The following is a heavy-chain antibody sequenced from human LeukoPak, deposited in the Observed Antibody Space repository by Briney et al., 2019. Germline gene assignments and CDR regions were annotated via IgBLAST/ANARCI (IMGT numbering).Heavy chain of an antibody. D-gene: IGHD2-2*01. V-gene: IGHV3-30*03. CDR1: GFTFSSYG. J-gene: IGHJ5*02. Sequence: PGGSLRLSCAASGFTFSSYGMHWVRQAPGKGLEWVAVISYDGSNKYYADSVKGRFTISRDNSKNTLYLQMNSLRAEDTAVYYCARGPISSTSYKGWFDPWGQGTLVTVSS. CDR3: ARGPISSTSYKGWFDP. CDR2: ISYDGSNK.